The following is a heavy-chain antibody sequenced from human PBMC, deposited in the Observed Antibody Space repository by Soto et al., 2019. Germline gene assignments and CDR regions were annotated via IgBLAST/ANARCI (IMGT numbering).Heavy chain of an antibody. J-gene: IGHJ4*02. CDR2: INHSGST. D-gene: IGHD6-13*01. Sequence: SETLSLTCAVYGGSFSGYYWSWIRQPPGKGLEWIGEINHSGSTNYNPSLKSRVTISVDTSKNQFSLKLSSVTAADTAVYYCARESSSSWYWGTMIAATRVDYWGQGTLVTVSS. V-gene: IGHV4-34*01. CDR3: ARESSSSWYWGTMIAATRVDY. CDR1: GGSFSGYY.